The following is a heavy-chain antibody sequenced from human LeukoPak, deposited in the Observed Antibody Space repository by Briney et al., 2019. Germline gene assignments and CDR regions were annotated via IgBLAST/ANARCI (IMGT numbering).Heavy chain of an antibody. Sequence: ASVKVSCKASGYTFTDYYVHWVRQAPGQGLEWMGRINPNSGGTNYAQKFQGRVTMTRDTSISTAYMELSRLRSDDTAVYYCARFEVFWSGSNWFDPWGQGTLVTVSS. CDR3: ARFEVFWSGSNWFDP. CDR2: INPNSGGT. CDR1: GYTFTDYY. J-gene: IGHJ5*02. D-gene: IGHD3-3*01. V-gene: IGHV1-2*06.